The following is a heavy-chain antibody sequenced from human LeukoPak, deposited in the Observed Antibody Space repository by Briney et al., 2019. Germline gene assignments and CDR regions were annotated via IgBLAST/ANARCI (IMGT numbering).Heavy chain of an antibody. Sequence: ASVKVSCKASGYTFTSYDINWVRQATGQGLEWMGWMNPNSGNTGYAQKFQGRVTMTRNTSISTAYMELSSLRSEDTAVYYCARVAAARPFWINWGLETRHYYYYGMDVWGQGTTVTVSS. CDR3: ARVAAARPFWINWGLETRHYYYYGMDV. J-gene: IGHJ6*02. V-gene: IGHV1-8*01. CDR2: MNPNSGNT. D-gene: IGHD6-6*01. CDR1: GYTFTSYD.